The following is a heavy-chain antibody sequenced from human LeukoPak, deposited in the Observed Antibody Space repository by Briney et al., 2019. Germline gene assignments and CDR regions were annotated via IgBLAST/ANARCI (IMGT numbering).Heavy chain of an antibody. D-gene: IGHD6-19*01. CDR2: ISGSGGDT. CDR3: AKGGRSGWHHFDS. J-gene: IGHJ4*02. V-gene: IGHV3-23*01. Sequence: GGSLRLSCAASGFSFSSYAMTWVRQAPGKGLEWLSIISGSGGDTGYADSVKGRLTISRDSSTNTLYLQMNRLRVEDTAIYYCAKGGRSGWHHFDSWGQGTLVTVSS. CDR1: GFSFSSYA.